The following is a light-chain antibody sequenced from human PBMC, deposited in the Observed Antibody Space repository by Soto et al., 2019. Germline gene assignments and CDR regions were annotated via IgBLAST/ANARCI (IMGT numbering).Light chain of an antibody. J-gene: IGKJ2*01. V-gene: IGKV1-5*03. CDR1: QSVSTW. Sequence: DVQMTQSPSTLSASIGDRAIITCRASQSVSTWLAWYQQKPGAAPNVLIYLASSLGSGVPSRFSGSGSGTEFTLIISNLQPNDSGTYYCQQYNYYPYTFGQGTKLQIK. CDR3: QQYNYYPYT. CDR2: LAS.